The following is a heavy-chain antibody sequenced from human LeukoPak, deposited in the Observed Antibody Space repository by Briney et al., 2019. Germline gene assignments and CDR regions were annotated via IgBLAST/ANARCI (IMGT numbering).Heavy chain of an antibody. Sequence: GGSLRLSCAASGFTVSSSYMYWVRQAPGKGLEWVSFFYRGDSTYYAESVRGRFTISRDNSKNTLYLLMNSLIPEDTAVYYCARVKSIPPARDSSLGIDYWGQGTLVTVSS. CDR3: ARVKSIPPARDSSLGIDY. J-gene: IGHJ4*02. CDR1: GFTVSSSY. V-gene: IGHV3-53*01. CDR2: FYRGDST. D-gene: IGHD5-24*01.